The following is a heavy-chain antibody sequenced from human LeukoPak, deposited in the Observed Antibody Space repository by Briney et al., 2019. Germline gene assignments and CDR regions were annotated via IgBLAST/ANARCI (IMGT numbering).Heavy chain of an antibody. V-gene: IGHV3-7*01. D-gene: IGHD6-6*01. CDR1: GFTFDNYW. CDR2: IKQDDSEK. CDR3: ARGSSFGSY. J-gene: IGHJ4*02. Sequence: PGGSLRLSCAASGFTFDNYWMHWVRQAPGKGLEWVANIKQDDSEKYYVDSVRGRFTISRDNAKNSLNLQMNSLKVEDTAVYYCARGSSFGSYWGQGTLVTVSS.